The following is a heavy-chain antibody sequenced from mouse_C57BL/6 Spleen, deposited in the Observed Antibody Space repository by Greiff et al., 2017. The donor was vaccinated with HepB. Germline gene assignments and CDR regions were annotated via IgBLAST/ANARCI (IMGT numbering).Heavy chain of an antibody. V-gene: IGHV1-75*01. CDR1: GYTFTDYY. D-gene: IGHD2-12*01. CDR2: IFPGSGST. Sequence: QVQLQQSGPELVKPGASVKISCKASGYTFTDYYINWVKQRPGQGLEWIGWIFPGSGSTYYNEKFKGKATLTVDKSSSTAYMLLSSLTSEDSAVYICARSGDSPYWYFDVWGTGTTVTVSS. CDR3: ARSGDSPYWYFDV. J-gene: IGHJ1*03.